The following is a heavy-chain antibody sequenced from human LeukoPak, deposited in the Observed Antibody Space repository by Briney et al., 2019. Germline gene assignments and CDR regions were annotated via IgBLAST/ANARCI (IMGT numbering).Heavy chain of an antibody. D-gene: IGHD5-18*01. CDR3: ARSWIQLWAYFDY. Sequence: GASVKVSCKASGYTFTTYCMHWVRQAPGQGLEWMGWISAYNGNTNYAQKLQGRVTMTTDTSTSTAYMELRSLRSDDTAVYYCARSWIQLWAYFDYWGQGTLVTVSS. J-gene: IGHJ4*02. V-gene: IGHV1-18*04. CDR1: GYTFTTYC. CDR2: ISAYNGNT.